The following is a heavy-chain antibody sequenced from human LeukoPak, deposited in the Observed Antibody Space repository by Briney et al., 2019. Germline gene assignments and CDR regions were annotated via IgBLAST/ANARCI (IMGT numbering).Heavy chain of an antibody. Sequence: ASVKVSCKASGYTFTSYYMHWVRQAPGQGLEWMGIINPSGGSTSYAQKFQGRVTMTRDMSTSTVYMDLSSLRSEDTAIYYCARDITTQRRREGIFDYGGQGTLVTVSS. CDR1: GYTFTSYY. CDR3: ARDITTQRRREGIFDY. CDR2: INPSGGST. D-gene: IGHD1-1*01. J-gene: IGHJ4*02. V-gene: IGHV1-46*01.